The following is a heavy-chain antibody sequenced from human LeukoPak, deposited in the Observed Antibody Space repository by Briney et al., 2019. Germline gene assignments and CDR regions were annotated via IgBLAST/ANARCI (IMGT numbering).Heavy chain of an antibody. CDR3: AKATGSHYKALNYFDY. CDR1: GYSSTNYW. J-gene: IGHJ4*02. Sequence: GESLKISCEGSGYSSTNYWIAWVRQMPGKGLEWMGVIYAVDSDTRYSPSFRGQVTISADKSIYTAYLHWSSLKASDTAMYYCAKATGSHYKALNYFDYWGQGTQVTVSS. CDR2: IYAVDSDT. V-gene: IGHV5-51*01. D-gene: IGHD3-10*01.